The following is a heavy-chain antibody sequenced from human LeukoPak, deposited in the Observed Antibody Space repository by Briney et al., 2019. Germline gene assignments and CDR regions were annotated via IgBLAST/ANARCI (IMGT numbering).Heavy chain of an antibody. J-gene: IGHJ4*02. CDR2: IYYSGST. CDR3: ARGLETYYYDSSGSIDY. Sequence: SETLSLTCTVSGGSISSSSYYWGWIRQPPGKGLEWIESIYYSGSTYYNPSLKSRVTISVDTSKNQFSLKLSSVTAADTGVYYCARGLETYYYDSSGSIDYWGQGTLVTVSS. CDR1: GGSISSSSYY. D-gene: IGHD3-22*01. V-gene: IGHV4-39*01.